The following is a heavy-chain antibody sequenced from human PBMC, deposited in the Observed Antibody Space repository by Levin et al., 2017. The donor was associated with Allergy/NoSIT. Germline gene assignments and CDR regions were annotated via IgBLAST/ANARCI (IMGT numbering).Heavy chain of an antibody. J-gene: IGHJ4*02. V-gene: IGHV3-30-3*01. CDR1: GFTFSNYA. Sequence: GESLKISCAASGFTFSNYAMHWVRQAPGKGLEWVAVISYDGNNKYYADSVKGRFTISRDNSKNTLYLQMNSLRGEDTAVYYCARVSYSSGWQAGYWGQGTLVTVSS. D-gene: IGHD6-19*01. CDR3: ARVSYSSGWQAGY. CDR2: ISYDGNNK.